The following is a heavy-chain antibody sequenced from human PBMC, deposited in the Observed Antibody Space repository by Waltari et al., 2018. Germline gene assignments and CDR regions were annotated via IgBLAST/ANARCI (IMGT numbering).Heavy chain of an antibody. CDR3: ARGYCGGDCSSSARYVDI. Sequence: EEQLVESGGGLIQPGGSLRLSCAASGFTFSSYGMSWVRQAPGKGLEWVSYITNRGGTHYADCLRGRFIVARDNAKSSLYLQMNSLRAEDTALYYCARGYCGGDCSSSARYVDIWGRGTLVSVSS. J-gene: IGHJ2*01. V-gene: IGHV3-48*04. D-gene: IGHD2-21*02. CDR2: ITNRGGT. CDR1: GFTFSSYG.